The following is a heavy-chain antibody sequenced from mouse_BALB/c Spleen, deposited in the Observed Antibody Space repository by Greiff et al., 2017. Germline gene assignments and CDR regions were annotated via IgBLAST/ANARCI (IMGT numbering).Heavy chain of an antibody. CDR2: ISSGSSTI. CDR1: GFTFSSFG. CDR3: ARFTMISWFAY. D-gene: IGHD2-4*01. V-gene: IGHV5-17*02. Sequence: EVKLMESGGGLVQPGGSRKLSCAASGFTFSSFGMHWVRQAPEKGLEWVAYISSGSSTIYYADTVKGRFTISRDNPKNTLFLQMTSLRSEDTAMYYCARFTMISWFAYWGQGTLVTVSA. J-gene: IGHJ3*01.